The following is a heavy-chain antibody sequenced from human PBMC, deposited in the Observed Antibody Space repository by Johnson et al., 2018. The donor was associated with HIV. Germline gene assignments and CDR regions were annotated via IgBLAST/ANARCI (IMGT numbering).Heavy chain of an antibody. Sequence: QIQLVESGGGVVQPGRSLRLSCAASGFTFSSYAMHWVRQAPGKGLEWVAVISYDGSNKYYADSVKGRFSISRDNSKNTLYLQMNSLRAEDTAVYYCARWVDTTFDIWSQGTMVTVSS. J-gene: IGHJ3*02. CDR2: ISYDGSNK. D-gene: IGHD5-18*01. CDR1: GFTFSSYA. V-gene: IGHV3-30*04. CDR3: ARWVDTTFDI.